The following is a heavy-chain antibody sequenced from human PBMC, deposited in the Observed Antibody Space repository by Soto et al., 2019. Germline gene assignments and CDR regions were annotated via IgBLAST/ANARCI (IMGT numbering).Heavy chain of an antibody. Sequence: SETLSLTCTFSGGSIRSYYWSLIRQPPGKGLEWIGYIYYSGSTNYNPSLKSRVTISVDTSKNQFSLKLSSVTAADTAVYYCAREVRITGTGFDYWGQGTLVTVSS. CDR1: GGSIRSYY. CDR2: IYYSGST. J-gene: IGHJ4*02. V-gene: IGHV4-59*01. CDR3: AREVRITGTGFDY. D-gene: IGHD1-20*01.